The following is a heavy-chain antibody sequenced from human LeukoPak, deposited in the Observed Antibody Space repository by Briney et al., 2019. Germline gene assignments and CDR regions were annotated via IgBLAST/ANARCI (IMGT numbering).Heavy chain of an antibody. Sequence: ASVKASCKASGGTFSSYAINWVRQAPGQGLEWMGGIIPIFGTANYAQKFQGRVTITADESTSTAYMELSSLRSEDTAVYYCARDSRYYYDSSGYYYCYYWGQGTLVTVSS. D-gene: IGHD3-22*01. CDR3: ARDSRYYYDSSGYYYCYY. CDR1: GGTFSSYA. CDR2: IIPIFGTA. V-gene: IGHV1-69*01. J-gene: IGHJ4*02.